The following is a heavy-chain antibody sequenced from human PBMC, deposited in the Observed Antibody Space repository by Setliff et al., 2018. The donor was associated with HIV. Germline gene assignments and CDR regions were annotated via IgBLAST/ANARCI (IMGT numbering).Heavy chain of an antibody. CDR2: IFYNGKT. CDR3: ATCRHRPSNWFDP. V-gene: IGHV4-39*07. J-gene: IGHJ5*02. Sequence: SETLSLTCAVSGGSISSSDYYWGWIRQPPEKGLEWIGSIFYNGKTIYNPSLRSRVTISVDTSKNQFSLRLTSVTAADTAVYYCATCRHRPSNWFDPWGQGTVVTVSS. CDR1: GGSISSSDYY.